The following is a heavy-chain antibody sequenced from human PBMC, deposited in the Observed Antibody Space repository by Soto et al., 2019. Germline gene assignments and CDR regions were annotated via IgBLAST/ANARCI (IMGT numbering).Heavy chain of an antibody. D-gene: IGHD2-15*01. J-gene: IGHJ4*02. CDR2: IYYSGST. CDR1: GGSISSGGYY. CDR3: ARGGYCSGGSCYLGRLGY. V-gene: IGHV4-31*03. Sequence: QVQLQESGPGLVKPSQTLSLTCTVSGGSISSGGYYWSWIRQHPGKGLEWIGYIYYSGSTYYNPSLKSRVTISLDTSKNQFSLKLSSVTAADTAVYYCARGGYCSGGSCYLGRLGYWGQGTLVTVSS.